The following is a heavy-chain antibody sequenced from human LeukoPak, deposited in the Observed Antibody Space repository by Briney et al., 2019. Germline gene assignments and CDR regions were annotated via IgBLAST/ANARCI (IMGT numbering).Heavy chain of an antibody. Sequence: ASVKVSCKASGYSFTGYCMHWVRQAPGQGLEWMGWINPNSGGTNYAPKFQGRVTMTRDTSISTAYMELSRLTSDDTAVYYCAREKLRYFEKTGFDSWGQGTLVTVSS. CDR1: GYSFTGYC. D-gene: IGHD3-9*01. CDR2: INPNSGGT. CDR3: AREKLRYFEKTGFDS. J-gene: IGHJ5*01. V-gene: IGHV1-2*02.